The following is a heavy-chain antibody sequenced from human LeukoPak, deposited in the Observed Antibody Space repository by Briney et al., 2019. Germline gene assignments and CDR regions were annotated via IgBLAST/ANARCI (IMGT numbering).Heavy chain of an antibody. V-gene: IGHV3-66*01. D-gene: IGHD6-19*01. J-gene: IGHJ6*02. CDR3: VRDRWPGLGDF. CDR1: GSTVSDNY. CDR2: VYSGGLT. Sequence: GGSLRLPCAASGSTVSDNYMSWVRQAPGKGLEWVSTVYSGGLTYYADPVKGRFTISRDNSKNTLYLQMSSLRAEDTAVYYCVRDRWPGLGDFWGQGTTVTVSS.